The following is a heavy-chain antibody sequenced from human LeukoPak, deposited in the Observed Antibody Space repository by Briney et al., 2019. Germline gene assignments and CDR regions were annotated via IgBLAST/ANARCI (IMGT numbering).Heavy chain of an antibody. CDR1: GGSISSTSYY. J-gene: IGHJ5*02. CDR3: ARVRQQLVWLHNWFDP. D-gene: IGHD6-13*01. V-gene: IGHV4-39*07. CDR2: ISYSGST. Sequence: KPSETLSLTCTVSGGSISSTSYYWGWIRQPPGKGLEWIGSISYSGSTYYNPSLRSRVTISVDRSKNQFSLKLSFVTAADTAVYYCARVRQQLVWLHNWFDPWGQGTLVTVSS.